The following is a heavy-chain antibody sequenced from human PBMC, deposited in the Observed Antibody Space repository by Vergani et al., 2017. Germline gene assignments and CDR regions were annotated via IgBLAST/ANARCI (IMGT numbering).Heavy chain of an antibody. CDR2: INAGNGNT. V-gene: IGHV1-3*01. J-gene: IGHJ4*01. CDR1: GYTFTSYA. CDR3: ARVGGRYGSGSYSGVY. Sequence: QVQLVQSWAEVKKPGASVKVSCKASGYTFTSYAMHLVRQAPGQRLEWMGWINAGNGNTKYSQKFQGRVTITRDTSASTAYMELSSLRSEDTAVYYCARVGGRYGSGSYSGVYWGQEPWSPSPQ. D-gene: IGHD3-10*01.